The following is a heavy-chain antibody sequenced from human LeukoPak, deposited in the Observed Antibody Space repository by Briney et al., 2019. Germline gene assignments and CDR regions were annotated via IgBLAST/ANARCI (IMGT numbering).Heavy chain of an antibody. J-gene: IGHJ4*02. CDR1: GYSISSGYY. D-gene: IGHD3-22*01. V-gene: IGHV4-38-2*02. CDR3: ARVHAYYYDSSGQDFDY. Sequence: PSETLSLTCTVSGYSISSGYYWGWIRQPPGKGLEWIGSIYHSGSTYYNPSLKSRVTISVDTSKNQFSLKLSSVTAADTAVYYCARVHAYYYDSSGQDFDYWGQGTLVTVSS. CDR2: IYHSGST.